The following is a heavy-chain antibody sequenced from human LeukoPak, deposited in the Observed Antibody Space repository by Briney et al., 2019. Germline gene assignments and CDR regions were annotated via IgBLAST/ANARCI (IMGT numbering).Heavy chain of an antibody. D-gene: IGHD5-18*01. J-gene: IGHJ4*02. Sequence: SETLSLTCTVSGDSISSADYSWSWIRQPPGKGLEWIGYIYYSGSTYYNPSLKSRVTISVDTSKNHFSLKLSSVTAADTAVYYCARVHSPKNSYGPQYYYDYWGQGTLVTVSS. V-gene: IGHV4-30-4*01. CDR3: ARVHSPKNSYGPQYYYDY. CDR1: GDSISSADYS. CDR2: IYYSGST.